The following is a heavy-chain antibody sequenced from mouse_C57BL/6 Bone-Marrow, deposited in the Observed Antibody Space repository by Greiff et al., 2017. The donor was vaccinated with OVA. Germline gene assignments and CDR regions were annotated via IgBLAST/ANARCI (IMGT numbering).Heavy chain of an antibody. D-gene: IGHD2-5*01. J-gene: IGHJ4*01. V-gene: IGHV1-50*01. CDR3: AYYSNYADAMDY. CDR2: IDPSDSYT. Sequence: VQLQQPGAELVKPGASVKLSCKASGYTFTSYWMQWVKQRPGQGLEWIGEIDPSDSYTNYNQKFKGKATLTVDTSSSTAYMQLSSLTSEDSAVYYCAYYSNYADAMDYWGQGTSVTVSS. CDR1: GYTFTSYW.